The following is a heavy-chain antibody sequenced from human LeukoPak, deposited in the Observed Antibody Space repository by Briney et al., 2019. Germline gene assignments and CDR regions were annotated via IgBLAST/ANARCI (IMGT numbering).Heavy chain of an antibody. CDR3: VRDPSYYDSLQDAFDI. V-gene: IGHV4-34*01. J-gene: IGHJ3*02. Sequence: PSETLSLTCAVYGGSFSGYYWSWIRLPPGKWLEWIGEIKHSGSTNYNPSLKSRVTISVDTSKNQFSLKLSSVTAADTAVYYCVRDPSYYDSLQDAFDIWGQGTMVTVSS. D-gene: IGHD3-22*01. CDR1: GGSFSGYY. CDR2: IKHSGST.